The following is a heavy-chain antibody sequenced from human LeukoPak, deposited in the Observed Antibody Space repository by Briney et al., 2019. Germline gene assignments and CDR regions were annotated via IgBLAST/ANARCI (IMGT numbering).Heavy chain of an antibody. D-gene: IGHD2-2*01. Sequence: PGESLKISCKGSGYSFTSYWIGRVRQMPGKGLEWMGIIYPGDSDTRYSPSFQGQVTISADKSISTAYLQWSSLKASDTAMYYCARRYCSSTSCYGGVDYWGQGTLVTVSS. V-gene: IGHV5-51*01. CDR1: GYSFTSYW. CDR3: ARRYCSSTSCYGGVDY. J-gene: IGHJ4*02. CDR2: IYPGDSDT.